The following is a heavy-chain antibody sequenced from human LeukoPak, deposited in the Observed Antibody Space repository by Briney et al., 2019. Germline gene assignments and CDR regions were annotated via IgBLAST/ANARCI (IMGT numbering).Heavy chain of an antibody. Sequence: GSSVKVSCKASGGTFSSYAISWVRQAPGQGLEWMGWISPYNGNTKYLQKLQGRVTMTTDTSTSTAYMEVRSLRSDDTAVYYCAREESIGSYQFLHDYWGQGTLVTVSS. CDR1: GGTFSSYA. CDR2: ISPYNGNT. CDR3: AREESIGSYQFLHDY. V-gene: IGHV1-18*01. D-gene: IGHD1-26*01. J-gene: IGHJ4*02.